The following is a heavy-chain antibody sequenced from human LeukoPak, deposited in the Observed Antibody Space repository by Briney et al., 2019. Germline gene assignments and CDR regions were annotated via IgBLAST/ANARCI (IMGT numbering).Heavy chain of an antibody. CDR2: INPNSGGT. Sequence: ASVKVSCKASGYTFTGYCMHWVRQAPGQGLEWMGWINPNSGGTNYAQKFQGRVTMTRDTSISTAYMELSRLRPDDTAVYYCARDALRNRHWGAWFDPWGQGTLVTVSS. D-gene: IGHD7-27*01. CDR3: ARDALRNRHWGAWFDP. CDR1: GYTFTGYC. J-gene: IGHJ5*02. V-gene: IGHV1-2*02.